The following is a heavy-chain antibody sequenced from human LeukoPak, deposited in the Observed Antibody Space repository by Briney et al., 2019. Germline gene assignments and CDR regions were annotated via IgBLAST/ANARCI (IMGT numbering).Heavy chain of an antibody. CDR1: GFTFSSYG. J-gene: IGHJ6*02. V-gene: IGHV3-33*01. CDR3: ARDTLILNYDFWSGYSGMDV. CDR2: IWYDGSNK. D-gene: IGHD3-3*01. Sequence: GGSLRLSCAASGFTFSSYGMHWVRQAPGKGLEWVAVIWYDGSNKYYADSVKGRFTISRDNSKNTLYLQMNSLRAEDTAVYYCARDTLILNYDFWSGYSGMDVWGQGTTVTVSS.